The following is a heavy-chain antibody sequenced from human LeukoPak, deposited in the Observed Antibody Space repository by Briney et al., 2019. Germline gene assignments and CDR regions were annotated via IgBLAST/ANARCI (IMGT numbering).Heavy chain of an antibody. Sequence: GGSLRLSCAASGFTFSSCSMNWVRQAPGKGLEWVSSISSSSSYIYYADSVKGRFTISRDNAKNSLYLQMNSLRAEDTAVYYCARGKARVVPAATYYYYYGMDVWGQGTTVTVSS. V-gene: IGHV3-21*01. D-gene: IGHD2-2*01. CDR1: GFTFSSCS. J-gene: IGHJ6*02. CDR2: ISSSSSYI. CDR3: ARGKARVVPAATYYYYYGMDV.